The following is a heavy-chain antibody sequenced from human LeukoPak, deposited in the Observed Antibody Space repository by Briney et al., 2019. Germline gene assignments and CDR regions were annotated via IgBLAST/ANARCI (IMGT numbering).Heavy chain of an antibody. V-gene: IGHV4-4*07. J-gene: IGHJ6*03. CDR1: GGSISSYY. D-gene: IGHD6-13*01. CDR3: ARLLVFSGPISSSWAYYMDV. CDR2: IYTSGST. Sequence: SETLSHTCTVSGGSISSYYWSWIRQPAGKGLEWIGRIYTSGSTNYNPSLKSRVTMSVDTSKNQFSLKLSSVTAADTAVYYCARLLVFSGPISSSWAYYMDVWGKGTTATVSS.